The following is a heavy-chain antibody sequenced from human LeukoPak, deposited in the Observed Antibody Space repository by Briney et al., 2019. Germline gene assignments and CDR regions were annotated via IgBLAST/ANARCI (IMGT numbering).Heavy chain of an antibody. D-gene: IGHD2-15*01. Sequence: SETLSLTCAVYGGSFSGYYRSWIRQPPGKGLEWIGEINHSGSTNYNPSLKSRVTISVDTSKNQFSLKLSSVTAADTAVYYCARFKKEYCSGGSCYLGEAFDIWGQGTMVTVSS. V-gene: IGHV4-34*01. J-gene: IGHJ3*02. CDR3: ARFKKEYCSGGSCYLGEAFDI. CDR2: INHSGST. CDR1: GGSFSGYY.